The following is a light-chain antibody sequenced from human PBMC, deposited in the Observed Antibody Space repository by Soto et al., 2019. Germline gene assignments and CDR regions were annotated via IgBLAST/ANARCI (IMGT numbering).Light chain of an antibody. J-gene: IGKJ5*01. CDR1: QSIHTS. CDR3: QQRNVWPPIT. Sequence: VLTQSPATLSLSPGERATLSCRASQSIHTSLAWYQQKSGKPPRLVIYDSTLRANGVPARFGGSRSGTEFTRTINSLEPEDFAVYYCQQRNVWPPITFGQGTRLEIK. V-gene: IGKV3-11*01. CDR2: DST.